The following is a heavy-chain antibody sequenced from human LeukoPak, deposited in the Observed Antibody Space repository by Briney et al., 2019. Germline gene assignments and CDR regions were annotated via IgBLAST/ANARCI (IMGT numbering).Heavy chain of an antibody. D-gene: IGHD5-18*01. CDR3: ARPYSYSGMDV. V-gene: IGHV3-7*03. Sequence: PGGSLRLSCAASGFALSSHWMTWVRQVPGRGPEWVANVNRDGSETYYLDSVKGRFTISKDNAKNSLYLQMNSLRAEDTAVYYCARPYSYSGMDVWGQGTTVTVSS. CDR2: VNRDGSET. CDR1: GFALSSHW. J-gene: IGHJ6*02.